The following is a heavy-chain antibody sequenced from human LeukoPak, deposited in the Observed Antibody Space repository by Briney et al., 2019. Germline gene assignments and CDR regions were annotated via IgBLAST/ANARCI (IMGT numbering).Heavy chain of an antibody. CDR3: ARTLSPPIQLYATF. CDR2: ISAYNGNT. J-gene: IGHJ4*02. V-gene: IGHV1-18*01. D-gene: IGHD5-18*01. CDR1: GYTFTSYG. Sequence: GASVKASCKASGYTFTSYGISWVRQAPGQGLEWMGWISAYNGNTNYAQKLQGRVTMTTDTSTSTAYMELRSLRSDDTAVYYCARTLSPPIQLYATFWGQGTLVTVSP.